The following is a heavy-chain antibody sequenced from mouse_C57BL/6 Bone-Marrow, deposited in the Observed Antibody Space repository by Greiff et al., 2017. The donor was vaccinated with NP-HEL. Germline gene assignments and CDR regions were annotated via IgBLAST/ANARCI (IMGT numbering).Heavy chain of an antibody. CDR2: IDPEDGET. D-gene: IGHD4-1*02. V-gene: IGHV14-2*01. CDR1: GFNIKDYY. J-gene: IGHJ4*01. Sequence: VQLQQSGAELVKPGASVKLSCTASGFNIKDYYMHWVKQRTEQGLEWIGRIDPEDGETKYAPKFQGKATITADTSSNTAYLQLSILTSEDTAVDYCARVPATGTGAMDYWGQGTSVTVSS. CDR3: ARVPATGTGAMDY.